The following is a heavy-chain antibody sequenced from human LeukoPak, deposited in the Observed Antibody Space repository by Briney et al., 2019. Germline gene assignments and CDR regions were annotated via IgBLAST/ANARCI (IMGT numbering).Heavy chain of an antibody. CDR3: ARAGIAAAGHFDY. Sequence: SVKVSCKASGGTFSSYAISWVRQAPGQGLEWMGGIIPIFGTANYAQKFQGRVTMTTDTSTSTAYMELRSLRSDDTAVYYCARAGIAAAGHFDYWGQGTLVTVSS. V-gene: IGHV1-69*05. CDR1: GGTFSSYA. CDR2: IIPIFGTA. J-gene: IGHJ4*02. D-gene: IGHD6-13*01.